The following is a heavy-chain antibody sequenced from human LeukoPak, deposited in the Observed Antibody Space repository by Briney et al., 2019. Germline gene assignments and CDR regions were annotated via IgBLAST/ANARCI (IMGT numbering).Heavy chain of an antibody. D-gene: IGHD3-22*01. CDR2: INHSGST. CDR1: GGSFSGYY. CDR3: ASGSGYSDDAFDI. Sequence: PSETLSLTCAVYGGSFSGYYWSWIRQPPGKGLEWIGEINHSGSTNYNPSLKSRVTISVDTSKNQFSLKLSSVTAAGTAVYYCASGSGYSDDAFDIWGQGTMVTVSS. V-gene: IGHV4-34*01. J-gene: IGHJ3*02.